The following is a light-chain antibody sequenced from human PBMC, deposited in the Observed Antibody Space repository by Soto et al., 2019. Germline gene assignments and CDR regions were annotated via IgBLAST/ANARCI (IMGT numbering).Light chain of an antibody. CDR3: CSYAGSSTLYV. J-gene: IGLJ1*01. V-gene: IGLV2-23*01. CDR1: SSDVGSYNL. CDR2: EGS. Sequence: QSVLTQPASVSGSPGQSITISCTGISSDVGSYNLVSWYQQHPGKAPKLMIYEGSKRPSGVSNRFSGSKSGNTASLTISGLQAEDEADYYCCSYAGSSTLYVFGTGTKVTVL.